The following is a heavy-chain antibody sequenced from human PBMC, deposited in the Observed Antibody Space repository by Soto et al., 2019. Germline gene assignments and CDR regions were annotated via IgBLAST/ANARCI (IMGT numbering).Heavy chain of an antibody. CDR3: ARDTRKNDVLTGSYYYYALDV. V-gene: IGHV4-31*03. CDR2: IYYSGSGSA. J-gene: IGHJ6*02. CDR1: GDSISSGTYF. D-gene: IGHD3-9*01. Sequence: PSETLSLTCTVSGDSISSGTYFWSWIRQHPGMGLEWIGYIYYSGSGSAYYNPSLRSRATISLDTSKKQISLKLSSVTAADTAVYYCARDTRKNDVLTGSYYYYALDVWGQGTTVTVSS.